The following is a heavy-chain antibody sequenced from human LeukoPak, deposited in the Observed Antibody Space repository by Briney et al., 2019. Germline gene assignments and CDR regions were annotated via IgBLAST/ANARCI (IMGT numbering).Heavy chain of an antibody. D-gene: IGHD2-15*01. V-gene: IGHV3-53*01. CDR2: IYSGGST. Sequence: PGGSLRLSCAASGFTVSSNYMSWVRQAPGKGLEWVSVIYSGGSTYYADSVKGRFTISRDNSKNTLCLQMNSLRAEDTAVYYCARAATRLYGMDVWGQGATVTVSS. CDR3: ARAATRLYGMDV. J-gene: IGHJ6*02. CDR1: GFTVSSNY.